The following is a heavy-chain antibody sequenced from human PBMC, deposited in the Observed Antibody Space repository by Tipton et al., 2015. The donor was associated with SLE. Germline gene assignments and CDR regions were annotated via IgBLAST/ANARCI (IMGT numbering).Heavy chain of an antibody. V-gene: IGHV4-39*01. J-gene: IGHJ4*02. Sequence: TLSLTCTVSGGSISSYYWSWIRQPPGKGLEWIGSIYYSGSTYYNPSLKSRVTISVDTSKNQFSLKLSSVTAADTAVYYCARHYPKPPYYDSSGYYYVGYWGQGTLVTVSS. CDR2: IYYSGST. CDR3: ARHYPKPPYYDSSGYYYVGY. D-gene: IGHD3-22*01. CDR1: GGSISSYY.